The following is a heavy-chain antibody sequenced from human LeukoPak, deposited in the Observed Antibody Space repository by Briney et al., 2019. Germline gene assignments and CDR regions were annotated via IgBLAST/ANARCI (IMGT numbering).Heavy chain of an antibody. V-gene: IGHV3-23*01. CDR3: AKGAGYSSSWYVDY. CDR2: ISGSGGST. CDR1: RLTFSSYG. D-gene: IGHD6-13*01. J-gene: IGHJ4*02. Sequence: GTSLRLSCAASRLTFSSYGMSWVRQAPGKGLEWVSGISGSGGSTYYADSVKGRFTISRDNAKNSLYLQMNSLRAEDTALYYCAKGAGYSSSWYVDYWGQGTLVTVSS.